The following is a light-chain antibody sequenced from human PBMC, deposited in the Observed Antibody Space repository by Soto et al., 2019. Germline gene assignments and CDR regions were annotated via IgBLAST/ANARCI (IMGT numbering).Light chain of an antibody. CDR1: QSISSY. CDR2: KAS. J-gene: IGKJ1*01. V-gene: IGKV1-5*03. CDR3: QQYKAFWT. Sequence: DIQMTQSPSSLSSSVVDRFTITCRASQSISSYLNWYQQKPGKAPKLLIYKASSLESGVPSRFSGSGSGTEFTLTISNLQPDDFATYYCQQYKAFWTFGQGTKVDNK.